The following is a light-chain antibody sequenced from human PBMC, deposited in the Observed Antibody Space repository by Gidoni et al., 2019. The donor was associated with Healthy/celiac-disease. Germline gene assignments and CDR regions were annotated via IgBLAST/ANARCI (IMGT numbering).Light chain of an antibody. Sequence: QAVVTQEHALTGSPGGTVTLTCGSSTGAVTSGHYPYWFQQKPGQAPRTLIYDTSNKHSWTPARFSGSLLGGKAALTLSGAQPEDEAEYYCLLSYSGARPWVFGGGTKLTVL. CDR1: TGAVTSGHY. CDR2: DTS. J-gene: IGLJ3*02. V-gene: IGLV7-46*01. CDR3: LLSYSGARPWV.